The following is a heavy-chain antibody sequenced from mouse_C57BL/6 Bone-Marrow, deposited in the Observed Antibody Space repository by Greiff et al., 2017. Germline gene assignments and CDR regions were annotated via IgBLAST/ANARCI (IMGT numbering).Heavy chain of an antibody. J-gene: IGHJ2*01. V-gene: IGHV1-69*01. CDR2: IDPSDSYT. D-gene: IGHD1-1*01. Sequence: QVQLQQPGAELVMPGASVKLSCKASGYTFTSYWMHWVKQRPGHGLEWIGEIDPSDSYTNYNQKFKGKSTLTVDKSSSTAYMQLSSLTSEDSAVYYCARGTYYYGSDYWGQGTTLTVSS. CDR3: ARGTYYYGSDY. CDR1: GYTFTSYW.